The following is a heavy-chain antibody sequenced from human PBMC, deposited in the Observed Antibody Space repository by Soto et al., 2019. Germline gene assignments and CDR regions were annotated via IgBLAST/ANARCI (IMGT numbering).Heavy chain of an antibody. CDR1: GGSFSGYY. J-gene: IGHJ4*02. CDR2: INYSGNT. Sequence: SETLSLTCAVYGGSFSGYYWSWIRQPPGKGLEWIGDINYSGNTNYNPSLKSRLTISVDTSKNQFSLTLKSVTAADTAVYYCTRDAPLWFGELSQWGQGTLVTVSS. V-gene: IGHV4-34*01. D-gene: IGHD3-10*01. CDR3: TRDAPLWFGELSQ.